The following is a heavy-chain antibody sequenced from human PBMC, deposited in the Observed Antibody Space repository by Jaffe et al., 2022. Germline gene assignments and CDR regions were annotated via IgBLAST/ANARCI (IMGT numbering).Heavy chain of an antibody. Sequence: EVQLVESGGVVVQPGGSLRLSCAASGFTFDDYAMHWVRQAPGKGLEWVSLISWDGGSTYYADSVKGRFTISRDNSKNSLYLQMNSLRAEDTALYYCAKGSGSPPRAYFDYWGQGTLVTVSS. J-gene: IGHJ4*02. CDR3: AKGSGSPPRAYFDY. CDR2: ISWDGGST. CDR1: GFTFDDYA. D-gene: IGHD3-10*01. V-gene: IGHV3-43D*04.